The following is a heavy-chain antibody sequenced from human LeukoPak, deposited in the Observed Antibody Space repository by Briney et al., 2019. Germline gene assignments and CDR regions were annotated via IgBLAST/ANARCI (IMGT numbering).Heavy chain of an antibody. D-gene: IGHD1-14*01. J-gene: IGHJ3*02. CDR1: GFTFSSYA. V-gene: IGHV3-23*01. Sequence: GGSLRPSCAASGFTFSSYAMSWVRQAPGKGLEWVSAISGSGGSTYYADSVKGRFTISRDNFKNTLYLQMNSLRAEDTAVYYCAKVRNHQLHGAFDIWGQGTMVTVSS. CDR2: ISGSGGST. CDR3: AKVRNHQLHGAFDI.